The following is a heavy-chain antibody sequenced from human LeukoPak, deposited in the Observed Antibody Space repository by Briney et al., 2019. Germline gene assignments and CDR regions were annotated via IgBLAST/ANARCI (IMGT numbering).Heavy chain of an antibody. D-gene: IGHD6-13*01. CDR1: GGTFSSYA. CDR3: ARRAAGSVEDVYYGMDV. Sequence: GASVKVSCKASGGTFSSYAISWVRQALGQGLERMGGIIPIFGTANYAQKFQGRVTITADESTSTAYMELSSLRSEDTAVYYCARRAAGSVEDVYYGMDVWGQGTTVTVSS. V-gene: IGHV1-69*13. CDR2: IIPIFGTA. J-gene: IGHJ6*02.